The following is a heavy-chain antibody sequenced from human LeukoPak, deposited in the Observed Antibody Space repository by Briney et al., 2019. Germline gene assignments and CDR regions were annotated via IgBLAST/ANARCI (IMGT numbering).Heavy chain of an antibody. D-gene: IGHD3-10*01. CDR2: IGTAGDT. V-gene: IGHV3-13*04. Sequence: GGSLRLSCAASGFTFSSYAMSWVRQAPGKGLEWVSSIGTAGDTYYLGSVKGRFTISRENAKNSLYLQMDSLRAGDTAVYYCARFGGTDGFFDIWGQGTMVTVSS. CDR1: GFTFSSYA. J-gene: IGHJ3*02. CDR3: ARFGGTDGFFDI.